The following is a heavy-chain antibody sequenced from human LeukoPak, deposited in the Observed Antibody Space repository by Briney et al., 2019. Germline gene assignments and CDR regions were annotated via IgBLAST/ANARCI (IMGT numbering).Heavy chain of an antibody. CDR1: GFTFSSYE. CDR2: ISSSGSTI. CDR3: ATDGPGSYYHTGLDH. V-gene: IGHV3-48*03. Sequence: GGALRLSCVASGFTFSSYEMNWVRQAPGKGLEGVSYISSSGSTIYYADCVKDRLTISRDNAKNSLYMQMNSLRADDTAVYYCATDGPGSYYHTGLDHWGQGTLVTVSS. D-gene: IGHD3-10*01. J-gene: IGHJ4*02.